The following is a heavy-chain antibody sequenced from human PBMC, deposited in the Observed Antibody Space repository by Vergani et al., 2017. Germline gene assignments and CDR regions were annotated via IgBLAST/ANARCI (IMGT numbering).Heavy chain of an antibody. D-gene: IGHD2-2*01. Sequence: EVQLVASGGGLVQPGGSLRLSCAASGFTFSSYSMNWVRQAPGKGLEWVSYISSSSNTIYYADSVKGRFTISRDNAKISLYLQMNSLRAEDTAVYYCARDGTYCSGTSCYDYWGQGTLVTVSS. CDR2: ISSSSNTI. V-gene: IGHV3-48*01. J-gene: IGHJ4*02. CDR3: ARDGTYCSGTSCYDY. CDR1: GFTFSSYS.